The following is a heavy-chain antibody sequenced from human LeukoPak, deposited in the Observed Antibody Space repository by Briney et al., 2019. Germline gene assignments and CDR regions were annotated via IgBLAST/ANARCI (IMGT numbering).Heavy chain of an antibody. J-gene: IGHJ5*02. Sequence: ASVKVSCKASGYTFTSYDINWVRQAPGQGLEWMGWINTNTGNPTYAQDYTGRFVFSLDTSVSTTYLQISRLKAEDTAVYYCARAGGALTATHNWFDPWGQGTLVTVSS. V-gene: IGHV7-4-1*02. CDR3: ARAGGALTATHNWFDP. D-gene: IGHD2-15*01. CDR2: INTNTGNP. CDR1: GYTFTSYD.